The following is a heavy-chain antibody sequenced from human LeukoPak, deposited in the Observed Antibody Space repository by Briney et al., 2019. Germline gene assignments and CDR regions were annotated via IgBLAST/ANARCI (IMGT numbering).Heavy chain of an antibody. Sequence: ASVKVSCKASGYTFTGYYMHWVRQAPGQGLEWMGWINPNSGGTNYAQKFQGRVTMTRDTSTSTVYMGLSSLRSEDTAVYYCARIRDGYNDAYDIWGQGTMVTVSS. CDR1: GYTFTGYY. CDR2: INPNSGGT. D-gene: IGHD5-24*01. J-gene: IGHJ3*02. CDR3: ARIRDGYNDAYDI. V-gene: IGHV1-2*02.